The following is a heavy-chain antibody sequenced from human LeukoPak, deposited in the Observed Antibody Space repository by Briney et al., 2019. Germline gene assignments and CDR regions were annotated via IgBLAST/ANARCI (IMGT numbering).Heavy chain of an antibody. V-gene: IGHV4-61*05. D-gene: IGHD6-19*01. J-gene: IGHJ4*02. CDR1: GGSISSSSYY. CDR2: IYYSGIST. CDR3: ARRQSSGWYFDY. Sequence: SETLSLTCTVSGGSISSSSYYWGWIRQPPGKGLEWIGYIYYSGISTNYNPSLKSRVTISVDTSKNQFSLKLSSVTAADTAVYYCARRQSSGWYFDYWGQGTLVTVSS.